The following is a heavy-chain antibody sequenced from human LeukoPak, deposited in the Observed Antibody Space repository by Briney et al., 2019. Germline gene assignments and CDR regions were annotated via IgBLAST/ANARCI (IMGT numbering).Heavy chain of an antibody. CDR3: ARSFFSSGYYSLSALDY. CDR1: GYTFTSYG. V-gene: IGHV1-18*01. D-gene: IGHD3-22*01. CDR2: ISAYNGNT. J-gene: IGHJ4*02. Sequence: ASVKVSCKAAGYTFTSYGISWVRQAPGQGLEWMGWISAYNGNTNYAQKLQGRVTMTTDTSTSTAYMELRSLRSDDTAVYYCARSFFSSGYYSLSALDYWGQGTLVTVSS.